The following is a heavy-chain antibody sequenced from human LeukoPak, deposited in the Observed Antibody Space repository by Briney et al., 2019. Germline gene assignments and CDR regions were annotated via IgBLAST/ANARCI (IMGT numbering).Heavy chain of an antibody. CDR1: GYTFTSYY. CDR3: ARSQAPGYSYGQFDY. J-gene: IGHJ4*02. V-gene: IGHV1-46*01. CDR2: INPSGGST. D-gene: IGHD5-18*01. Sequence: ASVKVSCKASGYTFTSYYMHWVRQAPGQGLELMGIINPSGGSTSYAQKFQGRVTMTRDMSTSTVYMELSRLRSDDTAVYYCARSQAPGYSYGQFDYWGQGTLVTVSS.